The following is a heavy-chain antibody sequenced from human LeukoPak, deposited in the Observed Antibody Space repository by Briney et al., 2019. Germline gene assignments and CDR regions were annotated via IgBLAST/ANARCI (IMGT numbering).Heavy chain of an antibody. CDR3: ARESRGGALDY. CDR1: GGSTTVYY. J-gene: IGHJ4*02. Sequence: PSETLSLTCTVSGGSTTVYYWSWIRQPPGEGLEWIVYIYYSGSTNYNPSLKSRVTISVHTSKNQFSLKLSSVTAADTAVYYCARESRGGALDYWGQGTLVTVSS. D-gene: IGHD3-16*01. CDR2: IYYSGST. V-gene: IGHV4-59*01.